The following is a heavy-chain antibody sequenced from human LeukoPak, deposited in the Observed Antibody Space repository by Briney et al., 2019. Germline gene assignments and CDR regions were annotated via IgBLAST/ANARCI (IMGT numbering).Heavy chain of an antibody. V-gene: IGHV3-48*03. CDR3: ARWWMELASQAAGYWYFDL. Sequence: QPGGSLRLSCAASGFTFSSYEMNWVRQAPGKGLEWVSYISSSGSAIYYADSVKGRFTNSRDNAKNSLYLQMNSLRAEDTAIYFCARWWMELASQAAGYWYFDLWGRGTLVTVSS. CDR2: ISSSGSAI. CDR1: GFTFSSYE. J-gene: IGHJ2*01. D-gene: IGHD2-15*01.